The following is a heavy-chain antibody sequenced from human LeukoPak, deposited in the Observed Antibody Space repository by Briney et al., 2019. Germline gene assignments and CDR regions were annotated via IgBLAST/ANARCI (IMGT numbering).Heavy chain of an antibody. CDR3: ARDSGTTGEVKFDP. J-gene: IGHJ5*02. Sequence: PSQTLPLTCAVYVGSFSGYYWSWIRHPPGKGLEWIGEINHSGSTNYNTSLESRVTMSRDTSKNHFSLKLRSVTAADTAVYYCARDSGTTGEVKFDPWGQGTLVTVSS. CDR2: INHSGST. D-gene: IGHD1-7*01. CDR1: VGSFSGYY. V-gene: IGHV4-34*01.